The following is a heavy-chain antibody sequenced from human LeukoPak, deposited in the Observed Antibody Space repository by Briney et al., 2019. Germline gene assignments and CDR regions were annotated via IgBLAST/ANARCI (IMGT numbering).Heavy chain of an antibody. CDR1: GGSISSSSYY. D-gene: IGHD6-13*01. Sequence: SETLSLTCTVSGGSISSSSYYWGWIRQPPGKGLEWIGSIYYSGSTYYNPSLKSRVTISVDTSKNQFSLKLSSVTAADTAVYYCARIRFGSSWPFDYWGQGTLVTVSS. J-gene: IGHJ4*02. V-gene: IGHV4-39*01. CDR3: ARIRFGSSWPFDY. CDR2: IYYSGST.